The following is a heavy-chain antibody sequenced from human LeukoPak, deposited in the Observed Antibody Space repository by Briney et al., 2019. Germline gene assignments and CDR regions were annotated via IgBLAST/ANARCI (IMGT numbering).Heavy chain of an antibody. D-gene: IGHD3-22*01. Sequence: PSETLSLTCTVSGGSISSGSYYWSWIRQPAGKGLEWIGHIYTSGSTNYNPSLKSRVTISVDTSKNQFSLKLSSVTAADTAVYYCARQDSSGYYGPLFDYWGQGTLVTVSS. J-gene: IGHJ4*02. CDR1: GGSISSGSYY. V-gene: IGHV4-61*09. CDR2: IYTSGST. CDR3: ARQDSSGYYGPLFDY.